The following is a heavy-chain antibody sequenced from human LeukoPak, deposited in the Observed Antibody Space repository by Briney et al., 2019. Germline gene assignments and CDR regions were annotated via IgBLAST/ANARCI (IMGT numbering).Heavy chain of an antibody. Sequence: SQTLSLTCNVSGGSISSGRYYWSWIRQPAGKGLEWIGRIYTRGSTNYNPSLKSRVTMSVDTSKNQFSLKLSSVTAADTAVYYCATDGMVRGPDAWFDSWGQGTLVTVSS. CDR1: GGSISSGRYY. J-gene: IGHJ5*01. D-gene: IGHD3-10*01. CDR3: ATDGMVRGPDAWFDS. V-gene: IGHV4-61*02. CDR2: IYTRGST.